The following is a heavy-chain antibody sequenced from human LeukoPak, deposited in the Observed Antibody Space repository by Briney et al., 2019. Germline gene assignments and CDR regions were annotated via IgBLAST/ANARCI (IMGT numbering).Heavy chain of an antibody. J-gene: IGHJ4*02. V-gene: IGHV4-61*08. CDR3: ARGSGSYPFDY. Sequence: SETLSLTCTVSGGSISSGDYYWSWIRQPPGKGLEWIGYIYYSGSTNYNPSLKSRVTISVDTSKNQFSLKLSSVTAADTAVYYCARGSGSYPFDYRGQGTLVTVSS. CDR1: GGSISSGDYY. CDR2: IYYSGST. D-gene: IGHD1-26*01.